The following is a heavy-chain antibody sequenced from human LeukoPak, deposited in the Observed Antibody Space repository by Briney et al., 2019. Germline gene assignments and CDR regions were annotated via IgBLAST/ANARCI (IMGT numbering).Heavy chain of an antibody. D-gene: IGHD1-26*01. CDR2: INHSGST. V-gene: IGHV4-34*01. CDR3: ARGHVKVGATSSQRYYYYYYMDV. CDR1: GGSFSGYY. J-gene: IGHJ6*03. Sequence: SGTLSLTCAVYGGSFSGYYWSWIRQPPGKGLEWIGEINHSGSTNYNPSLKSRVTISVDTSKNQFSLKLSSVTAADTAVYYCARGHVKVGATSSQRYYYYYYMDVWGKGTTVTISS.